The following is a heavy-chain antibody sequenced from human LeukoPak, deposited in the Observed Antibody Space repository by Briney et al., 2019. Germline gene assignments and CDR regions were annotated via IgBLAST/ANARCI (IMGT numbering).Heavy chain of an antibody. Sequence: PGGSLRLSCAASGFTFNDFAMTWVRQAPGKGLEWVSTIADAGTYYADSVKGRFIISRHNSKNMLYLQLNTLAADDTAMYYCARNLGPFDVRGHGTMVTVSS. J-gene: IGHJ3*01. D-gene: IGHD3-16*01. CDR3: ARNLGPFDV. CDR1: GFTFNDFA. CDR2: IADAGT. V-gene: IGHV3-23*01.